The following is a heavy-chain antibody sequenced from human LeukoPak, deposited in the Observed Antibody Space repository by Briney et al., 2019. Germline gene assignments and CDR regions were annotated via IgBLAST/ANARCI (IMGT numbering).Heavy chain of an antibody. CDR1: GYTFTGYY. D-gene: IGHD5-24*01. J-gene: IGHJ3*02. CDR3: ARVRDGYNDAYDI. V-gene: IGHV1-46*01. CDR2: INPSGGST. Sequence: ASVKVSCKASGYTFTGYYINWVRQAPGQGLEWMGIINPSGGSTNYAQNFQARVTMTRDTSTSTVYMELSSLRSEDTAVYYCARVRDGYNDAYDIWGQGTMVTVPS.